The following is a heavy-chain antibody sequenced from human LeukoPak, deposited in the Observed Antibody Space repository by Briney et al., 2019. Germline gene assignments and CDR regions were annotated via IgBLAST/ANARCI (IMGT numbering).Heavy chain of an antibody. D-gene: IGHD3-22*01. J-gene: IGHJ4*02. CDR3: AMGSGYYYGFDY. V-gene: IGHV1-2*02. CDR2: INPNSGGT. Sequence: ASVTVSFKASGYTFTDYYMHWVRQAPGQGLEWMGWINPNSGGTNYAQKFQGRVTMTRDTSISTAYMERSRLRSDDTAVYYCAMGSGYYYGFDYWGQGTLVTVSS. CDR1: GYTFTDYY.